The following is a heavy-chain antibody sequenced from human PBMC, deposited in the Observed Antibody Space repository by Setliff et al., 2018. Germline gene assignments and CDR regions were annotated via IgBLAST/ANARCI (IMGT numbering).Heavy chain of an antibody. D-gene: IGHD2-15*01. J-gene: IGHJ4*02. CDR3: ARPRYCSGGSCYCFDY. CDR1: GYSISSGYY. V-gene: IGHV4-38-2*01. Sequence: PSETLSLTCAVSGYSISSGYYWGWIRQPPGKGLEWIGSIYHSGSTYYNPSLKSRVTISVDTSKNQFSLKLSSVTAADTAVYYCARPRYCSGGSCYCFDYWGQGTQVTVSS. CDR2: IYHSGST.